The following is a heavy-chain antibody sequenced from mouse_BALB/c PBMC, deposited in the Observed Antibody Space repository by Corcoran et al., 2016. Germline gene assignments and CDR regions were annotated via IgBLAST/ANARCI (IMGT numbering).Heavy chain of an antibody. CDR3: HITTVVEAY. V-gene: IGHV14-1*02. CDR2: IDPENGNT. J-gene: IGHJ3*01. CDR1: GFNIKDYY. Sequence: EVQLQQSGAELVRPGALVKLSCKASGFNIKDYYMHWVKQRPEQGLEWSGWIDPENGNTIYDPKFQGKARITADTSSNTAYLQRSSLTSEDTAVYYCHITTVVEAYWGQGTLVTVSA. D-gene: IGHD1-1*01.